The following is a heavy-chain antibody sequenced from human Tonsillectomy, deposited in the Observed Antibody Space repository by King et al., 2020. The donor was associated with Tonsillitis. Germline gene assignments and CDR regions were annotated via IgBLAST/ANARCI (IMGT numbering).Heavy chain of an antibody. Sequence: VQLVQSGGEVKKPGASVTVSCRASGYTYTNYGISWVRQAPGQGLEWMGWLGANIGDTNYALKFQDRLTFTTVKSTSAAYMELRSLRSDDTALYFCRVGLDAFDLWSQGTMITVSS. J-gene: IGHJ3*01. D-gene: IGHD1-26*01. CDR2: LGANIGDT. CDR1: GYTYTNYG. V-gene: IGHV1-18*04. CDR3: RVGLDAFDL.